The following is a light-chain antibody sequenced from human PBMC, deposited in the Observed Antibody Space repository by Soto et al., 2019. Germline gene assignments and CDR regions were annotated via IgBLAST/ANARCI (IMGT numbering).Light chain of an antibody. V-gene: IGKV3-11*01. CDR2: DAS. CDR1: QSVRNY. Sequence: EIVLTQSPATLSLSPGGRATLSCRASQSVRNYLTWYQQKPGQPPRLLIYDASNRATGIPARFSGSGSGTDFTLTISSLAPDDFAVYYCQQRNLGLTFGGGTKVDIK. CDR3: QQRNLGLT. J-gene: IGKJ4*01.